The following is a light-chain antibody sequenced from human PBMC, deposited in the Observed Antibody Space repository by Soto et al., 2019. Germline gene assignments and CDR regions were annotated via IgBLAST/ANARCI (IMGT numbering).Light chain of an antibody. CDR2: AAS. CDR3: QKYNSAPWT. V-gene: IGKV1-27*01. J-gene: IGKJ1*01. Sequence: DNQMTQSPTSLSASVGDRVIITCRASQGISNYLAWYQQKPGEVPRLLIYAASTLQSGVPSRFSGSGSGTDFTLTISSLQPADVATYYCQKYNSAPWTFGQGTMVEIK. CDR1: QGISNY.